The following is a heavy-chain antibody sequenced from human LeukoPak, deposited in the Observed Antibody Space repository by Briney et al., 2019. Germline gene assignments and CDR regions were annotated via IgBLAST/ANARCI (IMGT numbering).Heavy chain of an antibody. D-gene: IGHD1-26*01. V-gene: IGHV3-9*01. CDR1: GFTFDDYA. CDR3: AKGTSGGGWVPFDP. CDR2: ISWNSDSI. Sequence: GRSLRLSCAASGFTFDDYAMHWVRQAPGKGLEWVSGISWNSDSIVYGDSVKGRFTISRDNAKNSLYLQMNNLRVEDTALYYCAKGTSGGGWVPFDPWGQGTLVTVSS. J-gene: IGHJ5*02.